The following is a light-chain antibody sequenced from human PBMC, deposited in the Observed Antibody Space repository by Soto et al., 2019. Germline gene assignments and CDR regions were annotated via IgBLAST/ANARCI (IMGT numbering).Light chain of an antibody. Sequence: DIQMTQSPSSLSASLGDRVTITFRASQSISSYLNWYQQKPGKAPELLIYDASSLQSGVPPRFSGSGSGTDFTLTISSLQPEDFATYYCEQAGSFPITFGQGTRLEI. CDR1: QSISSY. CDR2: DAS. CDR3: EQAGSFPIT. J-gene: IGKJ5*01. V-gene: IGKV1-39*01.